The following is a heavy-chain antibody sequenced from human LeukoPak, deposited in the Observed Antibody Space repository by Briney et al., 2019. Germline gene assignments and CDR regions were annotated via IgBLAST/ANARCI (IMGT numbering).Heavy chain of an antibody. CDR1: GYTFTSYD. D-gene: IGHD6-13*01. CDR3: ARDVRGIAAAANWSDP. CDR2: MNPNSGNT. V-gene: IGHV1-8*01. Sequence: ASVKVSCKASGYTFTSYDINWVRQATGQGLEWMGWMNPNSGNTGYAQKLQGRVTMTTDTSTSTAYMGLRSLRSDDTAVYYCARDVRGIAAAANWSDPWGQGTLVTVSS. J-gene: IGHJ5*02.